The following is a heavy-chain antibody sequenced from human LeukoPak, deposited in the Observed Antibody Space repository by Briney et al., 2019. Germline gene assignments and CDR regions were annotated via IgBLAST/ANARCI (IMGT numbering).Heavy chain of an antibody. J-gene: IGHJ4*02. CDR2: IFNSGST. CDR1: GGSISSSKYY. V-gene: IGHV4-39*01. CDR3: ARGSCTTTSCYGGPFDY. Sequence: SETLSLTCTVSGGSISSSKYYWGWIRQPPGKGLEWIGTIFNSGSTHYNPSLKSRVTISVDTSKNQFSLNLSSVTAADTAVYYCARGSCTTTSCYGGPFDYWGQGTLVTVSS. D-gene: IGHD2-2*01.